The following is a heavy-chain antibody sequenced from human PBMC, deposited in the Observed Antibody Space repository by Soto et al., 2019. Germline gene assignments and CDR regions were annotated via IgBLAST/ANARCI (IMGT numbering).Heavy chain of an antibody. CDR2: IYYSGST. CDR1: GGSISSYY. D-gene: IGHD3-22*01. Sequence: PSETLSLTCTVSGGSISSYYWSWIRQPPGKGLEWIGYIYYSGSTNYNPSLKSRVTISVDTSKNQFSLKLNSVTAADTAVYYCARESFDSSGYLLFDYWGQGTLVTVSS. V-gene: IGHV4-59*12. J-gene: IGHJ4*02. CDR3: ARESFDSSGYLLFDY.